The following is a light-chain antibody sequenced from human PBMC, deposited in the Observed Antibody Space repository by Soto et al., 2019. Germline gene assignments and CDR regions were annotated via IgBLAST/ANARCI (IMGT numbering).Light chain of an antibody. V-gene: IGLV3-1*01. CDR1: KLGDKF. Sequence: SYELTQPSSVSVSPGQTASITCSGNKLGDKFASWYQQKPGQSPVLVIYQDNKRPSGIPERFSGSNSGNTATLTISGTQAMDEADYYCQAWDSSAVVFGGGTKLTAL. CDR3: QAWDSSAVV. J-gene: IGLJ2*01. CDR2: QDN.